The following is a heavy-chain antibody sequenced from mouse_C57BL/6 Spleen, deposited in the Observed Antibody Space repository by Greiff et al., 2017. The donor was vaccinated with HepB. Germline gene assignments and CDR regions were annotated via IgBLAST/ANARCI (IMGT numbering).Heavy chain of an antibody. CDR3: ARSHYGSGFAY. CDR1: GYTFTSYW. CDR2: IHPNSGST. V-gene: IGHV1-64*01. D-gene: IGHD1-1*01. J-gene: IGHJ3*01. Sequence: QVQLQQPGAELVKPGASVKLSCKASGYTFTSYWMHWVKQRPGQGLEWIGMIHPNSGSTNYNEKFKSKATLTVDKSSSTAYMQLSSLTSEDSAVYYCARSHYGSGFAYWGQGTLVTVSA.